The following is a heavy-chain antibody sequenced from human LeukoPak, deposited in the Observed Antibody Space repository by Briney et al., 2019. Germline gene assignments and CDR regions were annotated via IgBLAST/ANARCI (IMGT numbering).Heavy chain of an antibody. V-gene: IGHV3-48*01. D-gene: IGHD4-17*01. Sequence: GGSLRLSCAASGFTFSSYSMNWVRQAPRKGLEWVSYISSSSSTIYYADSVKSRFTISRDNAKNSLYLQMNSLRAEDTAVYYCARDYGDYSSLYFDYWGQGTLVTVSS. CDR1: GFTFSSYS. CDR3: ARDYGDYSSLYFDY. CDR2: ISSSSSTI. J-gene: IGHJ4*02.